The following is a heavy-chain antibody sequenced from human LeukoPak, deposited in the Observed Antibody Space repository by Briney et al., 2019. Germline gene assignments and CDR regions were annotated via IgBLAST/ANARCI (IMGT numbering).Heavy chain of an antibody. V-gene: IGHV3-49*03. D-gene: IGHD5-12*01. CDR3: SRNSGTLTGWPFDI. Sequence: PGRSLRLSCTASGFIFRDHAMSWFRPAPGKGLEWVGFIRTKTYSQTTEYAASVKGRFTISRDDSTSIAFLQMNSLKTEDTAVYYCSRNSGTLTGWPFDIWGQGTMVTVSS. J-gene: IGHJ3*02. CDR2: IRTKTYSQTT. CDR1: GFIFRDHA.